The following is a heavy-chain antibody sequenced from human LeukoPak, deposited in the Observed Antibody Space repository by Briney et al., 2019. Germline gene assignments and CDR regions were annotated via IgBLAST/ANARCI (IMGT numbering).Heavy chain of an antibody. CDR3: AKVSKGGWYFDY. V-gene: IGHV3-23*01. Sequence: GSLRLSCAVSGFTFSSYAMSWVRQAPGKGLEWVSGITGSGDSTYYADSVKGRFTISRDNSKTTLYLQMNSLRAEDTAVYYCAKVSKGGWYFDYWGQGTLVTVSS. CDR1: GFTFSSYA. CDR2: ITGSGDST. J-gene: IGHJ4*02. D-gene: IGHD2/OR15-2a*01.